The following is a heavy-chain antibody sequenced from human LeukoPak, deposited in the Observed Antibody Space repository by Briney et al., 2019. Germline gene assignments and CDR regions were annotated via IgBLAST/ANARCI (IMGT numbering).Heavy chain of an antibody. CDR2: IYYSGST. Sequence: TSETLSLTCTVSGGSIGSGTYYWGWIRQSPGKGLEWIGSIYYSGSTNYNPSLKSRVTISVDTSKNQFSLKLSSVTAADTAVYYCASHDYYYMDVWGKGTTVTISS. CDR1: GGSIGSGTYY. J-gene: IGHJ6*03. V-gene: IGHV4-39*01. CDR3: ASHDYYYMDV.